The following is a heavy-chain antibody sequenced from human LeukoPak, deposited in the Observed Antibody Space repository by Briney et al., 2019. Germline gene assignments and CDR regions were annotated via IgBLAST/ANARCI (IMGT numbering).Heavy chain of an antibody. Sequence: PGGSLRLSCAASGFTFDDYAMHWVRQAPGKGLEWASGISWNSGSIGYADSVKGRFTISRDNAKNSLYLQMNSLRAEDTAVYYCAKEPVQLIAAAAPDYWGQGTLVTVSS. J-gene: IGHJ4*02. CDR2: ISWNSGSI. CDR3: AKEPVQLIAAAAPDY. D-gene: IGHD6-13*01. CDR1: GFTFDDYA. V-gene: IGHV3-9*01.